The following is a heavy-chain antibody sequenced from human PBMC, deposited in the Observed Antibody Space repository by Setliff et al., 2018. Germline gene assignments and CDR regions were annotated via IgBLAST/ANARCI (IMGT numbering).Heavy chain of an antibody. CDR3: AKYYYDSSGYYHDAFDI. CDR1: GFTFSSYG. V-gene: IGHV3-30*02. CDR2: IRYDGSNK. D-gene: IGHD3-22*01. Sequence: LRLSCAASGFTFSSYGMHWVRQAPGKGLEWVAFIRYDGSNKYYADSVKGRFTISRDNSKNTLYLQMNSLRAEDTAVYYCAKYYYDSSGYYHDAFDIWGQGTMVTVSS. J-gene: IGHJ3*02.